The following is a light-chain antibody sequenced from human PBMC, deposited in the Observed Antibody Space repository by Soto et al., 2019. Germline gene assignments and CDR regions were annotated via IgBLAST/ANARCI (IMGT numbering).Light chain of an antibody. J-gene: IGKJ1*01. Sequence: DIQMTQSPASLCASVGARVTITCRASQDISTALAWYQQKPGKAPKLLIYAASTLQSGVPSRFSGSGSGTDFTLTISCLQSEDFATYYCQQYYSYPPTFGQGTKVDI. CDR3: QQYYSYPPT. CDR2: AAS. CDR1: QDISTA. V-gene: IGKV1-9*01.